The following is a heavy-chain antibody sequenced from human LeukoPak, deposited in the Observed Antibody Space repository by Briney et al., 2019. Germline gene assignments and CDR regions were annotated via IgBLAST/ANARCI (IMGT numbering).Heavy chain of an antibody. Sequence: SETLSLTCTVSGDSISGYFWNWVRQPPGKGLEWIGYIYSSGTTTFNPSLESRVTMSVDTSKNQFSLKLSSVTAADTAVYYCARGQSTGDRRTDYWGQGTLVTVSS. J-gene: IGHJ4*02. CDR1: GDSISGYF. CDR2: IYSSGTT. D-gene: IGHD7-27*01. V-gene: IGHV4-59*12. CDR3: ARGQSTGDRRTDY.